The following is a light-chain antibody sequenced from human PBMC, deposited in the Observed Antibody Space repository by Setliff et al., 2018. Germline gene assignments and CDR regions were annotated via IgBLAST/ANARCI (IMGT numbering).Light chain of an antibody. V-gene: IGLV2-14*03. CDR3: SSYTSTRTAI. Sequence: QSALTQPASVSGSPGQSITISCTGTSSDVGAYNYVSWYQRHPGEAPKLLLYDVSNRPSGISNRFSGSKSGSTASLTITGLQAEDEADYFCSSYTSTRTAIFGGGTKVTVL. J-gene: IGLJ2*01. CDR1: SSDVGAYNY. CDR2: DVS.